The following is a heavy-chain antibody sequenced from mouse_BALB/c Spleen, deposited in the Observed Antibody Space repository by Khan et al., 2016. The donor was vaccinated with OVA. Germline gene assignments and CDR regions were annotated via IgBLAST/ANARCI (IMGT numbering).Heavy chain of an antibody. CDR3: AREGAYYRSDGWFAY. D-gene: IGHD2-14*01. Sequence: QVQLKQSGAELARPGASVKMSCKASGYTFTTYTIHWVKQRPGQGLEWIGYIIPSNDYTNYNQKFKDRATLTADKSSSTAYLQLNSLTSVDSAAYYCAREGAYYRSDGWFAYWGQGTLVTVSA. CDR1: GYTFTTYT. CDR2: IIPSNDYT. V-gene: IGHV1-4*01. J-gene: IGHJ3*01.